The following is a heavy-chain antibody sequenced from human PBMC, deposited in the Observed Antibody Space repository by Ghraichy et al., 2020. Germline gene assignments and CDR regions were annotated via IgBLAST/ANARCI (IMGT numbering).Heavy chain of an antibody. V-gene: IGHV2-5*02. Sequence: SGPTLVKPTQTLTLTCTFSGFSLSTNGVGVGWIRQPPGKALEWLAVIYWDDDKRYSPSLKSRLTITKDTSKNQVVLTVANMDPVDTATYFCAHSTPNTYYDFWSHYYCYFDYWGQGTLVTVSS. D-gene: IGHD3-3*01. CDR1: GFSLSTNGVG. CDR2: IYWDDDK. CDR3: AHSTPNTYYDFWSHYYCYFDY. J-gene: IGHJ4*02.